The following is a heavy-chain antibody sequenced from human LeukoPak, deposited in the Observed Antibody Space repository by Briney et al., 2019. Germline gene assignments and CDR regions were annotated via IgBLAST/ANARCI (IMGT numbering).Heavy chain of an antibody. J-gene: IGHJ1*01. CDR3: ARDRLLYYYDSGPTGHFQY. CDR2: ISSSGSTI. CDR1: GFTFSDYY. V-gene: IGHV3-11*04. D-gene: IGHD3-22*01. Sequence: PGGSLRLSCAASGFTFSDYYMSWIRQAPGKGLEWVSYISSSGSTIYYADSVKGRFTISRDNAKNSLYLQMSSLRADDTAVYYCARDRLLYYYDSGPTGHFQYWGQGTLVTV.